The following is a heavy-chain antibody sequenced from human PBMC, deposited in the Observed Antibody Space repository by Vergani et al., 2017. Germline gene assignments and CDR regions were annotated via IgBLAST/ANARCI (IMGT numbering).Heavy chain of an antibody. V-gene: IGHV4-59*01. CDR2: IYYSGST. J-gene: IGHJ4*02. Sequence: QVQLQESGPGLVKPSETLSLTCTVSGGSISSYYWSWIRQPPGKGLEWIGYIYYSGSTNYNPSLKSRVTISVDTSKNQISLKLSSVTAADTAVYYCARGYGGNPAADYWGQGTLVTVSS. D-gene: IGHD4-23*01. CDR1: GGSISSYY. CDR3: ARGYGGNPAADY.